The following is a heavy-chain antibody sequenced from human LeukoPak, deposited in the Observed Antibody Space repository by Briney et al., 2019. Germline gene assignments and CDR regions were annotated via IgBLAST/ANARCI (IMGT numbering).Heavy chain of an antibody. CDR1: GFTFSSYA. V-gene: IGHV3-23*01. J-gene: IGHJ4*02. D-gene: IGHD3-16*01. CDR2: ISGSGGST. Sequence: GGSLRLSCAASGFTFSSYAMSWVRQAPEKGLEWVSTISGSGGSTYYTDSVRGRFTISRDNSKNTLYLQMNSLRAEDTAVYYCARGQYWGPFDYWGQGTLVTVSS. CDR3: ARGQYWGPFDY.